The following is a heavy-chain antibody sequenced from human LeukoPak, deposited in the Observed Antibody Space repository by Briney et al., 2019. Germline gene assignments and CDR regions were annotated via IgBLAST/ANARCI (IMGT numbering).Heavy chain of an antibody. CDR2: IKEDGSRN. CDR1: GFSFSSFW. CDR3: ARPPLRGNPYGGSNYPAC. V-gene: IGHV3-7*01. Sequence: GGSLRLSCAASGFSFSSFWMTWVRQAPGKGLEWVANIKEDGSRNHCVDSVKGRFTISRDNAKNSLFLQMSSLRVEDTAVYYCARPPLRGNPYGGSNYPACWGQETRVTVPS. D-gene: IGHD1-26*01. J-gene: IGHJ4*02.